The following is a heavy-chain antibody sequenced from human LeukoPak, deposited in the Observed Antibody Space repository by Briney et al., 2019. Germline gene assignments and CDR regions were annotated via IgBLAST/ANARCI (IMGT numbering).Heavy chain of an antibody. V-gene: IGHV1-18*01. CDR2: IRDYSGKT. D-gene: IGHD6-6*01. CDR1: GYTFTMCG. CDR3: ARGISQLDWFDH. J-gene: IGHJ5*02. Sequence: ASGTLSCTASGYTFTMCGISWGRQAPGQGLRWRGWIRDYSGKTNYAQRFQGRVTMTTDTSTSTAYMELRSLRSDDTAVYYCARGISQLDWFDHWGQGTLVTVSS.